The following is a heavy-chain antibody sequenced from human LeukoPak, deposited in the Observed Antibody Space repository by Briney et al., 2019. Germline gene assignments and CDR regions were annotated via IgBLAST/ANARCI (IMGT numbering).Heavy chain of an antibody. CDR2: ISSSSSYI. D-gene: IGHD3-22*01. CDR1: GFTFSSYS. CDR3: ARDKEGDDYYDSSAHDAFDI. J-gene: IGHJ3*02. V-gene: IGHV3-21*01. Sequence: GGSLRLSCAASGFTFSSYSMNWVRQAPGKGLEWVSSISSSSSYIYYADSVKGRFTISRDNAKNSLYLQMNSLRAEDTAVYYCARDKEGDDYYDSSAHDAFDIWGQGTMVTVSS.